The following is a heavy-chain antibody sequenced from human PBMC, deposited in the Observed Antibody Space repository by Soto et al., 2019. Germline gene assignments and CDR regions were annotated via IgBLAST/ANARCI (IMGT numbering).Heavy chain of an antibody. CDR3: AAGLERTYFDY. CDR2: INADNGNT. Sequence: GASVKVSCKASGYAFTSYGIAWVRQARGQGLEWIGWINADNGNTSYAQRLQERVTMTRDMSISTAYMELSSLTSEDTAVYYCAAGLERTYFDYWGQGTLVTVSS. CDR1: GYAFTSYG. J-gene: IGHJ4*02. V-gene: IGHV1-18*01. D-gene: IGHD1-1*01.